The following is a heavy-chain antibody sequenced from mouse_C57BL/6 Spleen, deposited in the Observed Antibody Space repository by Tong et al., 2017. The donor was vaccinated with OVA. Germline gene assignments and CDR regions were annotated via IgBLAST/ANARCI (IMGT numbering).Heavy chain of an antibody. CDR3: ARHTGYYFDY. V-gene: IGHV5-6*01. CDR2: ISDGGSYT. J-gene: IGHJ2*01. D-gene: IGHD1-1*01. CDR1: GFTFSSYA. Sequence: EVQLQESGGGLVKPGGSLKLSCAASGFTFSSYAMSWVRQTPEKRLEWVATISDGGSYTYYPDSVKGRFTISRDNAKNTLYLQMSSLKSEDTAMYYCARHTGYYFDYWGQGTTLTVSS.